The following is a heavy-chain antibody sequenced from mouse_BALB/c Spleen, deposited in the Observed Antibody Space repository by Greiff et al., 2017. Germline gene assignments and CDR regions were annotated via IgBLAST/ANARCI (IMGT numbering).Heavy chain of an antibody. D-gene: IGHD2-1*01. Sequence: EVTLVESGGDLVKPGGSLKLSRAASGFTFSSHCMSWVCQTPDKRREWVATLCCGGSYTYYPNSVKGRFTISRDNAKNTLCLQMCSLKSEDTAMYYCAPLGGNSWFAYWGQGTLVTVSA. J-gene: IGHJ3*01. CDR2: LCCGGSYT. CDR1: GFTFSSHC. CDR3: APLGGNSWFAY. V-gene: IGHV5-6*01.